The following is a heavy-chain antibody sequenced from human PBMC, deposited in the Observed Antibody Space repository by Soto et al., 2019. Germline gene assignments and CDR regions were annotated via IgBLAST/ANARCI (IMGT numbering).Heavy chain of an antibody. V-gene: IGHV3-15*07. CDR3: TTDRVGYSGYGPYYYYGTDV. Sequence: EVQLVESGGGLVKPGGSLRLSCAASGFTFSNAWMNWVRQAPGKGLEWVGRIKSKTDGGTTDYAAPVKGRFTISRDDSXXTXYXXMNSLKTEDTAVYYCTTDRVGYSGYGPYYYYGTDVWGQGTTVTVSS. CDR2: IKSKTDGGTT. CDR1: GFTFSNAW. J-gene: IGHJ6*02. D-gene: IGHD5-12*01.